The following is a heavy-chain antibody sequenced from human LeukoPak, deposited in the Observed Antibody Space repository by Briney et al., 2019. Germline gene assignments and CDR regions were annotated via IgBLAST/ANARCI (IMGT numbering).Heavy chain of an antibody. CDR3: AKDYYDSSGYYHDAFDI. D-gene: IGHD3-22*01. CDR2: ISGSGGST. Sequence: GGSLRLSCAASGFTFSSYAMSRVRQAPGKGLEWVSAISGSGGSTYYADSVKGRFTISRDNSKNTLYLQMNSLRAEDTAVYYCAKDYYDSSGYYHDAFDIWGQGTMVTVSS. CDR1: GFTFSSYA. V-gene: IGHV3-23*01. J-gene: IGHJ3*02.